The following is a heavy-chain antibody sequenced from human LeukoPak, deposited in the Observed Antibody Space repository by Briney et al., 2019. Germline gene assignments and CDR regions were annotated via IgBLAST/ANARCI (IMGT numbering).Heavy chain of an antibody. CDR2: ISAYNGNT. Sequence: ASVKVSCKASGYTFTSYGISWVRRAPGQGLEWMGWISAYNGNTNYAQKLQGRVTMTTDTSTSTAYMELRSLRSDDTAVYYCARFGNNWNYESQHDYWGQGTLVTVSS. V-gene: IGHV1-18*01. D-gene: IGHD1-7*01. J-gene: IGHJ4*02. CDR3: ARFGNNWNYESQHDY. CDR1: GYTFTSYG.